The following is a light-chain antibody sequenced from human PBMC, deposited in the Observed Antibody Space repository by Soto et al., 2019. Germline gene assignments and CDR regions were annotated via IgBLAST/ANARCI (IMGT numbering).Light chain of an antibody. Sequence: QPVLTQPPSASGTPGQRVTISCSGSSSNIGSHTVNWYQQLPGTAPKLLIFANNNRPSGVPDRFSASRSATSASLAITGLQAEDEADYYCQSYESSLSGWVFGGGTKLTVL. CDR3: QSYESSLSGWV. CDR1: SSNIGSHT. V-gene: IGLV1-40*01. J-gene: IGLJ3*02. CDR2: ANN.